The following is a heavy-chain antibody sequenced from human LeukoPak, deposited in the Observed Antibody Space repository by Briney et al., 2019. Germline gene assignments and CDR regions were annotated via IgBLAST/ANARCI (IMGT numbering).Heavy chain of an antibody. J-gene: IGHJ5*02. V-gene: IGHV4-31*03. CDR2: IYYSGST. Sequence: SQTLSLTCTVSGGSISSGGYYWSWIRQHPGKGLEWIGYIYYSGSTYYNPSLKSRVTISVDTSKNQFSLKLSSVTAADTAVYYCARDAIAAAARRFDPWGQGTLVTVSS. D-gene: IGHD6-13*01. CDR3: ARDAIAAAARRFDP. CDR1: GGSISSGGYY.